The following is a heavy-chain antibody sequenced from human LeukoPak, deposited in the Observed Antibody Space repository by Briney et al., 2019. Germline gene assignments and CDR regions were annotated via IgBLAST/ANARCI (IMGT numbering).Heavy chain of an antibody. CDR3: ARIGGTGPDYGDYDFDY. J-gene: IGHJ4*02. CDR2: IYYSGST. V-gene: IGHV4-59*01. CDR1: GGSISSYY. Sequence: SETLSLTCTVSGGSISSYYWSWIRQPPGKGLEWIGYIYYSGSTNFNPSLKSRVSISVDTSKNQFSLKLNSVTAADTAVYYCARIGGTGPDYGDYDFDYWGQGTLLTVSS. D-gene: IGHD4-17*01.